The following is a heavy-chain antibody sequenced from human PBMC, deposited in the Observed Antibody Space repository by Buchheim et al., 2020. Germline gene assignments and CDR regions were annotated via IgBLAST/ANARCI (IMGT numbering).Heavy chain of an antibody. D-gene: IGHD6-13*01. J-gene: IGHJ6*02. Sequence: EVQLVESGGGLVQPGGSLRLSCAASGFTFSSYWMHWVRQAPGKGLVWVSRINSDVSSTSYADSVKGRFTIPRDNAKNTLYLQMNSLRAEDTAVYYCARGEWQQLHYYYYYGMDVWGQGTT. CDR3: ARGEWQQLHYYYYYGMDV. V-gene: IGHV3-74*01. CDR2: INSDVSST. CDR1: GFTFSSYW.